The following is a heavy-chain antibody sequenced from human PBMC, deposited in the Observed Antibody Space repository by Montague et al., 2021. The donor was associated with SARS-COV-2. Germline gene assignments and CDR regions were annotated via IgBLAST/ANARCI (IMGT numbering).Heavy chain of an antibody. Sequence: SETLSLPCAVYGGSFSDYHWTWIRQSPGGGLEWIGQINYCGSTKYNPSLRSRVTISIDTSKNQFSLKLTSVTAADTAVYYCARGAPGYWGQGTLVTVSS. J-gene: IGHJ4*02. CDR2: INYCGST. CDR3: ARGAPGY. V-gene: IGHV4-34*01. D-gene: IGHD1-1*01. CDR1: GGSFSDYH.